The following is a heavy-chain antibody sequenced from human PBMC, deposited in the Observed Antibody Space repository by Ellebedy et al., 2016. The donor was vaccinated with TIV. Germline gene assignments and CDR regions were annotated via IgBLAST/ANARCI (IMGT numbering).Heavy chain of an antibody. CDR2: ISYDGSNK. J-gene: IGHJ1*01. CDR3: ARGPLSGMNFQH. V-gene: IGHV3-30*03. Sequence: GESLKISCAASGFTFSSYGMHWVRQAPGKGLEWVAVISYDGSNKYYADSVKGRFTISRDNSKNTLYLQMNSLRAEDTAVYYCARGPLSGMNFQHWGQGTLVTVSS. CDR1: GFTFSSYG. D-gene: IGHD1-26*01.